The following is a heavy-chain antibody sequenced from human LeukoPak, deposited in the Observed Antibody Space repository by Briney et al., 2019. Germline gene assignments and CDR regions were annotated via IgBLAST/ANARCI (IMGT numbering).Heavy chain of an antibody. Sequence: GSSVKVSCKASGGTFSSYAISWVRQAPGQGLEWMGGIIPIFGTANYAQKFQGRVTMTRDTSTSTVYMELSSLRSEDTAVYYCAREWRDSGSHFDYWGQGTLVTVSS. V-gene: IGHV1-69*05. D-gene: IGHD1-26*01. CDR3: AREWRDSGSHFDY. CDR2: IIPIFGTA. J-gene: IGHJ4*02. CDR1: GGTFSSYA.